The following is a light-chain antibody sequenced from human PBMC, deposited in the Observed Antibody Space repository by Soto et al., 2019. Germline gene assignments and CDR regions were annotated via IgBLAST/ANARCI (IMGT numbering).Light chain of an antibody. CDR2: DAS. CDR1: QDMSNF. Sequence: DIQMTQSPSSLSAYIGDRVSFTCQASQDMSNFLNWYQHKPGQAPSLLIYDASKSHFGVPSRFSGRGSGTDFTFNISSLPPDDDATDYWQHYYNRPYAFGRGTKVD. J-gene: IGKJ3*01. V-gene: IGKV1-33*01. CDR3: QHYYNRPYA.